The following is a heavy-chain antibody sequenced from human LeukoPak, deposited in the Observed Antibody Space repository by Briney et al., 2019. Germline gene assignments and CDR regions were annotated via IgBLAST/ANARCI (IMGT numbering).Heavy chain of an antibody. CDR1: GFTFSGYA. CDR3: ARDCSSSCSPYYGMDV. J-gene: IGHJ6*02. CDR2: ISYDGSDK. Sequence: PGRSLRLSCAASGFTFSGYAMHWVRQAPGKGLEWVALISYDGSDKYYADSVKGRFTVSRDNSKNTLYLQMSSLRAEDTAVYYCARDCSSSCSPYYGMDVWGQGTTVTVSS. V-gene: IGHV3-30*04. D-gene: IGHD2-2*01.